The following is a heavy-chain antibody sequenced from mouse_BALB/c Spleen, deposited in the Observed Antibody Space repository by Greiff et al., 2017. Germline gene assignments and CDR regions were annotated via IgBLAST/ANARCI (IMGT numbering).Heavy chain of an antibody. CDR1: GFTFSSYA. J-gene: IGHJ3*01. CDR3: ARKGSDDYDGAWFAY. CDR2: ISSGGSN. Sequence: EVKLVESGGGLVKPGGSLKLSCAASGFTFSSYAMSWVRQTPGKRLEWVASISSGGSNYYPDSVKGRFTISRDNARNILYLQMSSLKSEETAMYYCARKGSDDYDGAWFAYWGQGTLVTVSA. V-gene: IGHV5-6-5*01. D-gene: IGHD2-4*01.